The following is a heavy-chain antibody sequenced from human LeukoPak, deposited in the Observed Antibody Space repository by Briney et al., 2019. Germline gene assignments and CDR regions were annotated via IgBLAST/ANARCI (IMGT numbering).Heavy chain of an antibody. CDR2: IFYSGSP. Sequence: SGTLSLTCSVSGGSISSSTYYWGWIHQPPGKGLEWIGNIFYSGSPYHTPSLKSRLTVSVDTSKNQFSLKLSSVTAADTAVYYCARHRRASDWFIDLWGRGTLVTVSS. CDR1: GGSISSSTYY. V-gene: IGHV4-39*01. CDR3: ARHRRASDWFIDL. J-gene: IGHJ2*01. D-gene: IGHD6-19*01.